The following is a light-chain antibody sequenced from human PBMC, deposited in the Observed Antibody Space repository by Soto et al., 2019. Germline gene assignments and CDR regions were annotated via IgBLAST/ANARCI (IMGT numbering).Light chain of an antibody. V-gene: IGLV2-14*01. J-gene: IGLJ1*01. CDR2: EVT. CDR3: SSYTNINTRACV. Sequence: QSALTQPASVSGSPGQSITISCTGTSSDLGGHNHVSWYQQYPGKVPKLIIYEVTDRPSGVSNRFSGSKSGNTASLTISGLQAEDEAEYYCSSYTNINTRACVFGTGTKLTVL. CDR1: SSDLGGHNH.